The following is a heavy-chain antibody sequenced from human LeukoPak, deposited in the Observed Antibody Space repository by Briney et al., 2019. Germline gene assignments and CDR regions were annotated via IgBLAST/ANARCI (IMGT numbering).Heavy chain of an antibody. CDR3: ASGSGYDLGGGYFDY. V-gene: IGHV1-69*05. Sequence: SVKVSCKASEGTFSSYAISWVRQAPGQGLEWMGGIIPIFGTANYAQKFQGRVTITTDESTSTAYMELSSLRSEDTAVYYCASGSGYDLGGGYFDYWGQGTLVTVSS. D-gene: IGHD5-12*01. CDR1: EGTFSSYA. J-gene: IGHJ4*02. CDR2: IIPIFGTA.